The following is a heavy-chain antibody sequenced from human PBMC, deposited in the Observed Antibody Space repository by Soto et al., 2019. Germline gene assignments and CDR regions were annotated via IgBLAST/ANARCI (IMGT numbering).Heavy chain of an antibody. J-gene: IGHJ6*02. Sequence: ASVKVSCKASGYTFTSYYMHWVRQAPGQGLEWMGIINPSGDSTSYAQKFQGRVTMTRDTSTSTVYMELSSLRSEDTAVYYCAGNPHDSSGYTQGMDVWGQGTTVTVSS. CDR3: AGNPHDSSGYTQGMDV. CDR2: INPSGDST. V-gene: IGHV1-46*01. D-gene: IGHD3-22*01. CDR1: GYTFTSYY.